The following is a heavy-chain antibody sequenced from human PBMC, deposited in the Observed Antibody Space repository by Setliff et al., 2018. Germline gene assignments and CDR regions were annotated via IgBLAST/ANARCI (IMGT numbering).Heavy chain of an antibody. V-gene: IGHV5-51*01. CDR1: GYSFTSYW. Sequence: PGESLKISCKGSGYSFTSYWIGWVRQVPGKGLEWMGIIYPGDSDTRYSPSFQGQVTISADRSTRTAYLQWSSLKASDTAFYYCARSDYGDYFAWDSYGMDVWGQGTTVTVSS. J-gene: IGHJ6*02. CDR3: ARSDYGDYFAWDSYGMDV. CDR2: IYPGDSDT. D-gene: IGHD4-17*01.